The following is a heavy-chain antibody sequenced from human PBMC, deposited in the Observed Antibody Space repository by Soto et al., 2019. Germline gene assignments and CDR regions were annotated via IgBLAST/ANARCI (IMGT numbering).Heavy chain of an antibody. CDR3: AKDQGTMIVAAHGMDV. CDR2: ISYDGSNK. D-gene: IGHD3-22*01. J-gene: IGHJ6*02. V-gene: IGHV3-30*18. CDR1: GFTFSSYG. Sequence: GSLRFSCAASGFTFSSYGMHWVRQAPGKGLEWVAVISYDGSNKYYADSVKGRFTISRDNSKNTLYLQMNSLRAEDTAVYYCAKDQGTMIVAAHGMDVWGQGTTVTVSS.